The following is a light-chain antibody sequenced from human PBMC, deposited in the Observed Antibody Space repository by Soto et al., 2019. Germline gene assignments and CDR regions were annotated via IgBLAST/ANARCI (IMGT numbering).Light chain of an antibody. CDR2: GAS. CDR3: QQYGSAPYT. J-gene: IGKJ2*01. V-gene: IGKV3-20*01. CDR1: QGVTSSY. Sequence: EIVLTQSPGTLSLSPGARATLSCRASQGVTSSYLAWYQQKPGQAPRLLIYGASSRATGIPDRFRGSGSGTDFTLTISRLEPEDLAVYSCQQYGSAPYTFGQGTKLEIK.